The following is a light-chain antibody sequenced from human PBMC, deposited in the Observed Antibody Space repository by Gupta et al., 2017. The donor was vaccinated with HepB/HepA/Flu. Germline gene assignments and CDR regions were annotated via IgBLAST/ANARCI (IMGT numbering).Light chain of an antibody. Sequence: SYVLTQPPSVSVAPGETARITCGGDKIGSKSVHWYQQKPGQAPVLVVYDDSDRPSGIPERFSGSNSGNTATLTISRVEDGDEADYYCQVWDTTTDHPVFGGGTKMTVL. CDR1: KIGSKS. V-gene: IGLV3-21*02. CDR2: DDS. CDR3: QVWDTTTDHPV. J-gene: IGLJ3*02.